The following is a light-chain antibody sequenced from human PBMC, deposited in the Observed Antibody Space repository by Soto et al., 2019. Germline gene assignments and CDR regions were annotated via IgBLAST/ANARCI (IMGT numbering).Light chain of an antibody. Sequence: EIVLTQSPATLSLSPGERATLSCRASQSVSSYLAWYQQKPGQAPRLLIYDASNRATGIPARFSGSGSGTDFTLTISSLEPEDFAVYYCQQRSNWPPLTCGGGTKADIK. V-gene: IGKV3-11*01. CDR3: QQRSNWPPLT. CDR2: DAS. J-gene: IGKJ4*01. CDR1: QSVSSY.